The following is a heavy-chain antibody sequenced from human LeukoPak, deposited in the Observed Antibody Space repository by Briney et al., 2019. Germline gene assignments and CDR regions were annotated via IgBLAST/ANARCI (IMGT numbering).Heavy chain of an antibody. Sequence: SETLSLTCAVYGGSFSGYYWSWIRQPPGKGLEWIGEINHSGSTNYNPSLKSRVTISVDTSKNQFSLRLSSVTAADTAVYYCARASIAAAGFDYWGQGTLVTVSS. CDR2: INHSGST. J-gene: IGHJ4*02. D-gene: IGHD6-13*01. CDR3: ARASIAAAGFDY. CDR1: GGSFSGYY. V-gene: IGHV4-34*01.